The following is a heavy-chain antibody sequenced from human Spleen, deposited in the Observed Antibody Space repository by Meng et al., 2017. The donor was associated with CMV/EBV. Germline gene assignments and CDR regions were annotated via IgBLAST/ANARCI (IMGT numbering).Heavy chain of an antibody. J-gene: IGHJ4*02. CDR3: AKTQLLWFGKSVV. D-gene: IGHD3-10*01. Sequence: GSLRLSCTASGYSISSGYYWGWIRQPPGKGLEWIGSIYHSGITFYNPSLKSRITISVDTSKNFFSLNLSSVTAADTAVYYCAKTQLLWFGKSVVWGQGTLVTVSS. V-gene: IGHV4-38-2*02. CDR1: GYSISSGYY. CDR2: IYHSGIT.